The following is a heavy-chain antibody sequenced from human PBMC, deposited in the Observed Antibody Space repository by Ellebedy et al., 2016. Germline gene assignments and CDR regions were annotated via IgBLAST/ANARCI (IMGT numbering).Heavy chain of an antibody. CDR1: GFTVRTNY. CDR2: LYSGGST. J-gene: IGHJ4*02. Sequence: GGSLRLSCAASGFTVRTNYMSWVRQAPGKGLEWVSVLYSGGSTNYSDSVKGRFIISRDNSKNTLYLQMNSRRAEDTAVYYCARSITNDYWGQGTLVTVSS. D-gene: IGHD1-20*01. V-gene: IGHV3-66*01. CDR3: ARSITNDY.